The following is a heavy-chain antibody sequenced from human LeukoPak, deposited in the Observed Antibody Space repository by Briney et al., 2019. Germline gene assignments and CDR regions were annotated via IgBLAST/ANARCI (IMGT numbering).Heavy chain of an antibody. CDR2: IYTSGST. CDR1: GGSISSGSYY. CDR3: ARSSLKLGFDY. J-gene: IGHJ4*02. D-gene: IGHD7-27*01. Sequence: SQTLSLTCTVSGGSISSGSYYWSWIRQPAGKGLEWIGRIYTSGSTNYNPSLKSRVTISVDTSKNQFSLKLSSVTAADTAVYYCARSSLKLGFDYWGQGTLVTVSS. V-gene: IGHV4-61*02.